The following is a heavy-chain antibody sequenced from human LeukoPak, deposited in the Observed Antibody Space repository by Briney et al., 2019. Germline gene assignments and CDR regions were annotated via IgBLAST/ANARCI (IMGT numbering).Heavy chain of an antibody. CDR1: GFTFSSYA. V-gene: IGHV3-30-3*01. D-gene: IGHD2-2*01. CDR3: ARDFTSHWGYYYYYYGMDV. J-gene: IGHJ6*02. Sequence: GRSLRLSCAASGFTFSSYAMHWVRQAPGKGLEWVAVISYDGSNKYYADSVKGRFTISRDNSKNTVYLQMNSLRAEDTAVYYCARDFTSHWGYYYYYYGMDVWGQGTTVTVSS. CDR2: ISYDGSNK.